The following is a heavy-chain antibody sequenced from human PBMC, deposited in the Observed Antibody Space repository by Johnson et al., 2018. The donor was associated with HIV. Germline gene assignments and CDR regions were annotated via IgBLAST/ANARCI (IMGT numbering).Heavy chain of an antibody. CDR3: AKDITGTDHAFDI. CDR1: GFTFSSYG. Sequence: QVQLVESGGGVVQPGGSLRLSCAASGFTFSSYGMHWVRQAPGKGLEWVTFIRYDGTNKYYVDSVKGRFTISRDNSKNTLYLQMNSLRAEDTAVYYCAKDITGTDHAFDIWGQGTMVTVSS. J-gene: IGHJ3*02. D-gene: IGHD1-20*01. CDR2: IRYDGTNK. V-gene: IGHV3-30*02.